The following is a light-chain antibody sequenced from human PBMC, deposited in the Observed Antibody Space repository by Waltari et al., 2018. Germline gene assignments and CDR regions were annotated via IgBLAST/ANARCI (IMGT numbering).Light chain of an antibody. V-gene: IGLV2-14*03. J-gene: IGLJ1*01. CDR2: DVS. CDR3: DSKTSTSPHV. CDR1: SSDVGSYND. Sequence: QSALTQPASVSGSPGQSITISCTGSSSDVGSYNDFSWYQQHPGKAPKLIIYDVSNRPSGVSNRFSGSKSGNTASLTISGLQAEDEADYYCDSKTSTSPHVFGSGTQVTVL.